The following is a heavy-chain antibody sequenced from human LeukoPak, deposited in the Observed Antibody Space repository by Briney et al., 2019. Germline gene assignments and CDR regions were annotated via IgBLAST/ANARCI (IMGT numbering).Heavy chain of an antibody. CDR1: GYTFTDYY. CDR3: ARDDPAVTGIGFDH. J-gene: IGHJ4*02. Sequence: ASVKVSCKAPGYTFTDYYIHWVRQAPGQGLEWMGWINSKSGGTNYAQKLRGRVTMTRDTSVSTANLELINLRFDDTAIYYCARDDPAVTGIGFDHWGQGSLVIVSS. CDR2: INSKSGGT. D-gene: IGHD6-19*01. V-gene: IGHV1-2*02.